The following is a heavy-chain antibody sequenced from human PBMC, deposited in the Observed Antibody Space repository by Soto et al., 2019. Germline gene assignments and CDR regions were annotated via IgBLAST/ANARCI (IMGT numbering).Heavy chain of an antibody. V-gene: IGHV4-34*01. D-gene: IGHD2-8*01. J-gene: IGHJ3*02. Sequence: SETLSLTCAVYGGSFSGYYWSWIRQPPGKGLEWIGEINHSGSTNYNPSLKSRVTISVDTSKNQFSLKLSSVTAADTAMYYCARPLRRMLAFDIWGQGTMVTVSS. CDR1: GGSFSGYY. CDR2: INHSGST. CDR3: ARPLRRMLAFDI.